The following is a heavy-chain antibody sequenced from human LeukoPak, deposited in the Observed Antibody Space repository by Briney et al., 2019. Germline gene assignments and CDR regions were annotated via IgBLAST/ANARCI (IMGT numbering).Heavy chain of an antibody. J-gene: IGHJ4*02. CDR1: GFIFSSYA. CDR3: AREEGMSLPSPFDY. Sequence: GGSLRLSCAASGFIFSSYAMHWVRQAPGKGLEWVSVISYDGSNKYYADSVKGRFTISRDNSKNTLYLQMNSLRAEDTAVYYCAREEGMSLPSPFDYWGQGTLVTVSS. CDR2: ISYDGSNK. V-gene: IGHV3-30-3*01.